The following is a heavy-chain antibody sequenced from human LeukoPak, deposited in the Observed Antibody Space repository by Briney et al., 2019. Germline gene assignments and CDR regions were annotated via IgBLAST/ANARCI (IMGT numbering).Heavy chain of an antibody. J-gene: IGHJ4*02. CDR2: IRYDGSNK. D-gene: IGHD3-10*01. CDR3: ARGGYYYVSGSYYKN. CDR1: GFTFSSYG. Sequence: PGGSLRLSCAASGFTFSSYGMHWVRQAPGKGLEWVAFIRYDGSNKYYADSVKGRFTISRDNAKNSLYLQMNSLRAEDTAVYYCARGGYYYVSGSYYKNGGQEPLVTVSS. V-gene: IGHV3-30*02.